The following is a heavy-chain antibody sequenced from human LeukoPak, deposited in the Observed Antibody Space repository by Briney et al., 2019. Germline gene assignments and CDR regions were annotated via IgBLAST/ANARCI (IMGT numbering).Heavy chain of an antibody. CDR2: ISAYNGNT. CDR3: ARGVYGSGIYYYYMDV. D-gene: IGHD3-10*01. Sequence: ASVKVSCRASGYTFTSYGISWVRQAPGQGLEWMGWISAYNGNTNYAQKLQGRVTMTTDTSTSTAYMELRSLRSDDTAVYYCARGVYGSGIYYYYMDVWGKGTTVTISS. CDR1: GYTFTSYG. V-gene: IGHV1-18*01. J-gene: IGHJ6*03.